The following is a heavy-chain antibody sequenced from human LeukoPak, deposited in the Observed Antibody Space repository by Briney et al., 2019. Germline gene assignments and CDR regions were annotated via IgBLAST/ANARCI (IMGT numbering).Heavy chain of an antibody. CDR1: GGSFSGYY. V-gene: IGHV4-34*01. J-gene: IGHJ6*02. CDR2: INHSGST. CDR3: ARGVTPYDFWSGPLYYYGMDV. Sequence: PSETLSLTCAVYGGSFSGYYWSWIRQPPGKGLEWTGEINHSGSTNYNPSLKSRVTISVDTSKNQFSLKLSSVTAADTAVYYCARGVTPYDFWSGPLYYYGMDVWGQGTTVTVSS. D-gene: IGHD3-3*01.